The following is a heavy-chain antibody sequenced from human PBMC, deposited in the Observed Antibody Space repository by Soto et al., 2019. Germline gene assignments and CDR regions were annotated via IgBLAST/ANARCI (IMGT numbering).Heavy chain of an antibody. Sequence: VKVSCKASGGTFSSYAISWVRQAPGQGLEWMGGIIPIFGTANYAQKFQGRVTITADESTSTAYMELSSLRSEDTAVYYCARGLIVVVDDYYYYGMDVWGQGTTVTVSS. CDR1: GGTFSSYA. D-gene: IGHD3-22*01. V-gene: IGHV1-69*01. J-gene: IGHJ6*02. CDR2: IIPIFGTA. CDR3: ARGLIVVVDDYYYYGMDV.